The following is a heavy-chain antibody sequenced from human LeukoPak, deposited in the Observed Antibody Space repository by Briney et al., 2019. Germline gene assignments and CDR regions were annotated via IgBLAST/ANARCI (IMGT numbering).Heavy chain of an antibody. CDR2: IKQDGSEK. CDR1: GFTFSSYW. CDR3: ARDLRSSWYDYFDY. D-gene: IGHD6-13*01. J-gene: IGHJ4*02. Sequence: PGGSLRLSCAASGFTFSSYWMSWVRQAPGKGLEWVANIKQDGSEKYYVDSVKGRFTISRDNAKNSLYLQMNSLRAEDTAVYYCARDLRSSWYDYFDYWGQGTLVTVPS. V-gene: IGHV3-7*01.